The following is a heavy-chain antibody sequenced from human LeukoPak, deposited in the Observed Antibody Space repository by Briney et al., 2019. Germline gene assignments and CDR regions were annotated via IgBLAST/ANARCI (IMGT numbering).Heavy chain of an antibody. CDR1: GYSISSGYY. V-gene: IGHV4-38-2*01. Sequence: VKPSETLSLTCAVSGYSISSGYYWGWIRQPPGKGLGWIGSIYHSGSTSYNSSLKSRVTISVDTSKNQFSLKLSSVTAADTAVYYCARHGGSYCGGDCYSFSGAFDIWGQGTMVTVSS. D-gene: IGHD2-21*01. J-gene: IGHJ3*02. CDR3: ARHGGSYCGGDCYSFSGAFDI. CDR2: IYHSGST.